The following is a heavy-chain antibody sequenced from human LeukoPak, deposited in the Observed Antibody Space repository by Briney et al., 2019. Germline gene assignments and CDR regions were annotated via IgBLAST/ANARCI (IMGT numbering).Heavy chain of an antibody. J-gene: IGHJ5*02. D-gene: IGHD6-13*01. CDR1: GGTFSSYA. Sequence: GASVKVSCKASGGTFSSYAISWVRQAPGQGLEWMGGIIPIFGTANYAQKFQGRVTMTRDMSTSTVYMELSSLRSEDTAVYYCARDNYGAAAGTRYNWFDPWGQGTLVTVSS. CDR3: ARDNYGAAAGTRYNWFDP. V-gene: IGHV1-69*05. CDR2: IIPIFGTA.